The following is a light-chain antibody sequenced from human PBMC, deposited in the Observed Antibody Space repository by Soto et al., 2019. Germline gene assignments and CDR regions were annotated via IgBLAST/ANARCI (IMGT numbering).Light chain of an antibody. V-gene: IGLV1-47*02. Sequence: QSVLTQPPLASGTPGQRVIISCTGGSSNIGDNYVYWYQHLPGAAPKLLIYLDDQRPSGVPDRFSASRSGTSASLAITGLRSDDEAHYFCAAWDDSLRGPIFGGGTKLTVL. CDR3: AAWDDSLRGPI. CDR1: SSNIGDNY. J-gene: IGLJ2*01. CDR2: LDD.